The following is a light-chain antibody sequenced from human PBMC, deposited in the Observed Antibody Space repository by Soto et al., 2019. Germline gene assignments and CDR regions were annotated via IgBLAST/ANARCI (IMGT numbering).Light chain of an antibody. J-gene: IGLJ2*01. V-gene: IGLV2-14*01. CDR3: SSYRSSATVG. CDR1: SSDVGGYNF. Sequence: QSALTQPASVSGSPGQSITISCTGTSSDVGGYNFVSWYQQHPGKAPKLIIYEVTNRPSGVSNRFSGSKSGNTASLTISGLQAEDEADYYCSSYRSSATVGFGGGTKVTVL. CDR2: EVT.